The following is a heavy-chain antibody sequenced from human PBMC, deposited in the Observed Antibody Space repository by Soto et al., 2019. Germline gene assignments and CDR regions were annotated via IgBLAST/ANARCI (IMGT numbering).Heavy chain of an antibody. D-gene: IGHD2-15*01. CDR2: IGGSGDGT. J-gene: IGHJ6*02. CDR3: AKDRVGGAAMIYQYGLDV. Sequence: GGSLRISCEASGFTFSSYTMNWVRRAPGKGLEWVATIGGSGDGTYYGDSVKGRFTISRDNSKNTVYLQMNSLRAEDTAIYYCAKDRVGGAAMIYQYGLDVWGQGATVTVSS. CDR1: GFTFSSYT. V-gene: IGHV3-23*01.